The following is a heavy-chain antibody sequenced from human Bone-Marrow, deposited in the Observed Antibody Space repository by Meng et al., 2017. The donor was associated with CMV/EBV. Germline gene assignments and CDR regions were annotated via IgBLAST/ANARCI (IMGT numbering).Heavy chain of an antibody. D-gene: IGHD3-3*01. CDR2: ISAYNGNT. J-gene: IGHJ5*02. CDR1: GYTFTSYG. V-gene: IGHV1-18*01. CDR3: ARSRFWSGYHNWFDP. Sequence: ASVKDSCKASGYTFTSYGISWVRQAPGQGLEWMGWISAYNGNTNYAQKFQGRVTMTTDTSTSTASMELRSLRFDDTAVYYCARSRFWSGYHNWFDPWGQGTLVTVSS.